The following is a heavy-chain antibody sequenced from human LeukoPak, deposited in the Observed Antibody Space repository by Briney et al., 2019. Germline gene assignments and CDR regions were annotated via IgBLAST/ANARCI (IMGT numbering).Heavy chain of an antibody. CDR2: IIPIFGTA. CDR1: VGTFSIYS. D-gene: IGHD2-15*01. V-gene: IGHV1-69*13. Sequence: SVKLSCKASVGTFSIYSISWVRQAPGQGLEWMGGIIPIFGTANYTQKFQGRVTITADESTSTAYMELSSLRSEDTAVYYCARLSTLGYCSGGSCDNYYYYYGMDVWGKGTTVTVSS. J-gene: IGHJ6*04. CDR3: ARLSTLGYCSGGSCDNYYYYYGMDV.